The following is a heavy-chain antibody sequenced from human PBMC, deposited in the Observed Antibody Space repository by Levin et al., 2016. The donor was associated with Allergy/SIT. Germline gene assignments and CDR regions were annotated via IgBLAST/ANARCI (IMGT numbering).Heavy chain of an antibody. V-gene: IGHV4-31*03. J-gene: IGHJ4*01. D-gene: IGHD3-9*01. CDR1: RDSISSGGYY. CDR2: IYHSGNT. Sequence: SETLSLTCTVSRDSISSGGYYWTWIRQHPGKGLEWIGSIYHSGNTFYNPSLKGRLTISVDTSRNEFSLKLTSVTAADTAVYYCVRGPGYFDSSIYFDYWGHGVPVTVTS. CDR3: VRGPGYFDSSIYFDY.